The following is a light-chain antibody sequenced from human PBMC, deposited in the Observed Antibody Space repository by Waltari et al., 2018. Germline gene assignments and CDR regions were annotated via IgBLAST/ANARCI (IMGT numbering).Light chain of an antibody. CDR3: CSYAGSRTYV. J-gene: IGLJ1*01. Sequence: QSALTQPASVSRSPGHSTTISCTGARREDPSFTLLSWYQQHPGKVPKLIMYEVPQRPSGVSNHFSGSKSGNTASLTISGLRAEDEADYYCCSYAGSRTYVFGTGTKVTVL. CDR1: RREDPSFTL. V-gene: IGLV2-23*02. CDR2: EVP.